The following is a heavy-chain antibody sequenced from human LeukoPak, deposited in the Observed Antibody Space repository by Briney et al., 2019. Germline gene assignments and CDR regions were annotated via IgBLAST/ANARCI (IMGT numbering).Heavy chain of an antibody. J-gene: IGHJ4*02. V-gene: IGHV4-31*03. CDR1: GGSISRGGYY. Sequence: PSQTLSLTCTVSGGSISRGGYYWSWLRQHPGKGLEGIGYIYYSGSTYYNPSLKSRVTISVDTSKNQFSLKLSSVTAADTAVYYCARGHSSSFAYFDYWGQGTLVTVSS. CDR3: ARGHSSSFAYFDY. CDR2: IYYSGST. D-gene: IGHD6-6*01.